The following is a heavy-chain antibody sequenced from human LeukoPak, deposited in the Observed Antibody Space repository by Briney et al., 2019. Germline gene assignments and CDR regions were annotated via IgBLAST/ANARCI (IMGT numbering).Heavy chain of an antibody. CDR2: INNDGSSK. D-gene: IGHD6-13*01. CDR3: ARDSYSSSWS. Sequence: GGALRLSCAAYGFTFSSYWMSWVRQAPGKGLVWVSRINNDGSSKSYADSVKGRFTISRDNAKNTLYLQMNSLRAEDTAVYYCARDSYSSSWSWGQGTLVTVSS. J-gene: IGHJ4*02. V-gene: IGHV3-74*01. CDR1: GFTFSSYW.